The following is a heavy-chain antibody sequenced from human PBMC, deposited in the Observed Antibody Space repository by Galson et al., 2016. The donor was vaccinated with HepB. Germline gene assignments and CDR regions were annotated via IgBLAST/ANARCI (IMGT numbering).Heavy chain of an antibody. J-gene: IGHJ4*02. Sequence: SVKVSCKASGDTFSNYSISWVRQAPGQGLEWMGRNIPIFGTGNFEQNFQGRVTITADESTSTVYMELNSLRSEDTAVCYCERGGSVVVTAISHFGYWGQETLVTVSS. CDR1: GDTFSNYS. V-gene: IGHV1-69*13. CDR2: NIPIFGTG. CDR3: ERGGSVVVTAISHFGY. D-gene: IGHD2-21*02.